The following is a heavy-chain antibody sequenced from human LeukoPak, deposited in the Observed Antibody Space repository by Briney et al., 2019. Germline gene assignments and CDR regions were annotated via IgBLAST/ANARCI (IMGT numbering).Heavy chain of an antibody. CDR2: ISGSGGST. CDR1: GFTFSSYA. V-gene: IGHV3-23*01. Sequence: GGSPRLSCAASGFTFSSYAMSWVRQAPGKGLEWVSGISGSGGSTYYADSVKGRFTISRDNSKHTLFLQMSSLRAEDTAVYYCAKTSGGNYWGQGTLVTVSS. J-gene: IGHJ4*02. D-gene: IGHD2-15*01. CDR3: AKTSGGNY.